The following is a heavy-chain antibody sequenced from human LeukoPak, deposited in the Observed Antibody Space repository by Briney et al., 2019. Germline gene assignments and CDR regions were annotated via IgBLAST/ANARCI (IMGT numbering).Heavy chain of an antibody. D-gene: IGHD2-21*02. J-gene: IGHJ4*02. CDR2: ISLTTTTV. CDR1: GFTFSDHW. Sequence: GGSLRLPCAASGFTFSDHWMSWVRQAPRKGLEWVAHISLTTTTVSYADSVKGRFTMSRDNAKNSLFLQMNSLRAEDTAVYYCARDGDWAFDYWGQGTLVTVSS. CDR3: ARDGDWAFDY. V-gene: IGHV3-48*01.